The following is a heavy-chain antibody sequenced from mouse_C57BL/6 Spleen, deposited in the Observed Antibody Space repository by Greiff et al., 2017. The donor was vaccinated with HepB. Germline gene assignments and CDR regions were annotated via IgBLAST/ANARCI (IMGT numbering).Heavy chain of an antibody. J-gene: IGHJ2*01. D-gene: IGHD3-2*02. CDR1: GYTFTSYW. CDR3: ARWGTAQATVFDY. V-gene: IGHV1-69*01. CDR2: IDPSDSYT. Sequence: VQLQQPGAELVMPGASVKLSCKASGYTFTSYWMHWVKQRPGQGLEWIGEIDPSDSYTNYNQKFKGKSTLTVDKSSSTAYMQLSSLTSEDSAVYYCARWGTAQATVFDYWGQGTTLTVSS.